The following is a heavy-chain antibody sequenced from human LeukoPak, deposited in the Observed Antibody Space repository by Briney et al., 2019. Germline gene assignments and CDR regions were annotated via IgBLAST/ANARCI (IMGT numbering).Heavy chain of an antibody. V-gene: IGHV3-23*01. J-gene: IGHJ6*03. Sequence: GGSLSLSCAASGFTFSSYAMSWVRQAPGKGLEWVSAISGSGGSTYYADSVKGRFTISRDNSKNTLYLQMNSLRAEDTAVYYCAKAPFGPDAIDQYYYYYMDVWGKGATVTVSS. CDR2: ISGSGGST. CDR3: AKAPFGPDAIDQYYYYYMDV. CDR1: GFTFSSYA. D-gene: IGHD2-2*02.